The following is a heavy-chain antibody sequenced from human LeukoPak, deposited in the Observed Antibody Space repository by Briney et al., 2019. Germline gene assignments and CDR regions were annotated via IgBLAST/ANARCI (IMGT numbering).Heavy chain of an antibody. CDR1: GFTFSDYS. Sequence: PGGSLRLSCAASGFTFSDYSMNWVRQAPGKGLEWVAFIRYDGSNEYYADSVKGRFTISRDKSKNTLSLQMNGLRVEDTAVYYCAKVMPPGRIRFYSYYMDVWGKGTTVSVS. CDR3: AKVMPPGRIRFYSYYMDV. D-gene: IGHD2-15*01. J-gene: IGHJ6*03. CDR2: IRYDGSNE. V-gene: IGHV3-30*02.